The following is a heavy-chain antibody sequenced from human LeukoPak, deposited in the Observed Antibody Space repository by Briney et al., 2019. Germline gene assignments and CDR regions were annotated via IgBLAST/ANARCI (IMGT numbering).Heavy chain of an antibody. D-gene: IGHD5-12*01. V-gene: IGHV4-34*01. Sequence: SETLSLTCAVYGGSFSGYYWSWIRQPPGKGLEWIGEINHSGSTNYNPSLKSRVTISVDTSKNQFSLKLSSVTAADTAVYYCARDPLDIVATIDADDWGQGTLVTVSA. J-gene: IGHJ4*02. CDR3: ARDPLDIVATIDADD. CDR2: INHSGST. CDR1: GGSFSGYY.